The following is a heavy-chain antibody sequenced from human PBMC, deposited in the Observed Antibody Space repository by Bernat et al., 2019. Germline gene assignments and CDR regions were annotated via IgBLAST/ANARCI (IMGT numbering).Heavy chain of an antibody. J-gene: IGHJ4*02. V-gene: IGHV3-7*03. D-gene: IGHD6-19*01. Sequence: EVQLVESGGGLVQPGGSLRLSCAASGFTFSSYWMSWVRQAPGKGRVWVANIKQDGSEKYYLDCVKGRFTISRANAKNSLYLQMNNLRAEDTAVYYCARSGQYSSGWYCIDYWGQGTLVTVSS. CDR2: IKQDGSEK. CDR3: ARSGQYSSGWYCIDY. CDR1: GFTFSSYW.